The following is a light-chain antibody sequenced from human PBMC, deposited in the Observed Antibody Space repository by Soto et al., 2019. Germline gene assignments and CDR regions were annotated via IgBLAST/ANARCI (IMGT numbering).Light chain of an antibody. J-gene: IGKJ4*01. CDR1: ESISTY. Sequence: DIQMTQSPSTLSASVGDRVTITCRASESISTYLAWYQQKPGKAPKLLIHDASTLESGVPSRFSGSGSGTEFTLTISSLQPDDFATYYCQQYNSHSPATFGGGTKVDIK. CDR3: QQYNSHSPAT. CDR2: DAS. V-gene: IGKV1-5*01.